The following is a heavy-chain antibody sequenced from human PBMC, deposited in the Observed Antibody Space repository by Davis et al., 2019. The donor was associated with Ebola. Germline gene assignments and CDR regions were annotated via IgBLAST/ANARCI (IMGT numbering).Heavy chain of an antibody. CDR2: LYYSGST. Sequence: MPSETLSLTCTVSGGSISTYYWSWIRQPPGKGLEWIGYLYYSGSTYYNPSLKSRVTISVDTSKNQFSLKLSSVTAADTAVYHCARQEGYYYDSSGYYYGSYYFDYWGQGTLVTVSS. CDR1: GGSISTYY. V-gene: IGHV4-59*08. CDR3: ARQEGYYYDSSGYYYGSYYFDY. D-gene: IGHD3-22*01. J-gene: IGHJ4*02.